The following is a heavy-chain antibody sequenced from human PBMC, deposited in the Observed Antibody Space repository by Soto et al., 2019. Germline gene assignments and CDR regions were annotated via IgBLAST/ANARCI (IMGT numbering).Heavy chain of an antibody. D-gene: IGHD3-16*01. V-gene: IGHV4-59*01. Sequence: PSETLSLTGTVSCGSISTYYWYWIRQVPGKGLEWIGFIYHRGSTHYNPSLESRVTMSVDTSKNQFSLNLTSVTAADTAVYYCAREAAVSSNWIDPWGQGTLVTVSS. CDR2: IYHRGST. CDR1: CGSISTYY. J-gene: IGHJ5*02. CDR3: AREAAVSSNWIDP.